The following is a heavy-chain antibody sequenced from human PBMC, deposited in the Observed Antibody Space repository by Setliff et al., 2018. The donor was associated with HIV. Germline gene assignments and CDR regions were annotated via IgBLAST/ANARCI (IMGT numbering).Heavy chain of an antibody. J-gene: IGHJ4*02. D-gene: IGHD2-15*01. CDR3: ARDSHCSGPSCYSGGQFFDY. CDR2: MMTIFSTT. Sequence: SVKVSCKSSAGSFSIFAINWVRQAPGQGLEWMGGMMTIFSTTNYARKFQGRVTITTDESTGTAYMELSNLRSEDTAVYFCARDSHCSGPSCYSGGQFFDYWDQGTLVTVSS. CDR1: AGSFSIFA. V-gene: IGHV1-69*05.